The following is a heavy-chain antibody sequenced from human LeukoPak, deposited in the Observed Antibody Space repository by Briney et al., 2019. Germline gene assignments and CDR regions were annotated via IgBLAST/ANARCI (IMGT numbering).Heavy chain of an antibody. J-gene: IGHJ4*02. D-gene: IGHD3-10*01. CDR3: AKDGDLLLWFGEFLD. V-gene: IGHV3-30*18. CDR2: ISYDGSNK. Sequence: GGSLRLSCAASGFTFSSYGMHWVRQAPGKGLEWVAVISYDGSNKYYADSVKGRFTISRDNSKNTLYLQMNSLRAEDTAVYYCAKDGDLLLWFGEFLDWGQGALVTVSS. CDR1: GFTFSSYG.